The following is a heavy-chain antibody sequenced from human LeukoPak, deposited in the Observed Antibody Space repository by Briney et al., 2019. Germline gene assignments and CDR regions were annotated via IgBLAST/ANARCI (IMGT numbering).Heavy chain of an antibody. Sequence: SETLSLTCTVSGGSISSYYWSWIRQPPGKGPEWIGYIYYSGSTYYNPSLKSRVTISVDTSKNQFSLKLSSVTAADTAVYYCARSLLMVYAPNLYFDYWGQGTLVTVSS. D-gene: IGHD2-8*01. V-gene: IGHV4-30-4*01. CDR2: IYYSGST. J-gene: IGHJ4*02. CDR1: GGSISSYY. CDR3: ARSLLMVYAPNLYFDY.